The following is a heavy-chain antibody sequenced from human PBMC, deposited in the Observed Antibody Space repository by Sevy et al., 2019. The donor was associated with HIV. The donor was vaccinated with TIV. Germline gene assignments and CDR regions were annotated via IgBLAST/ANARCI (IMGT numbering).Heavy chain of an antibody. CDR2: INPNSGGT. V-gene: IGHV1-2*04. CDR3: ARERMSSRGYMDV. D-gene: IGHD6-13*01. J-gene: IGHJ6*03. CDR1: GYTFTGYY. Sequence: ASVKVSCKASGYTFTGYYMHWVRQAPGQGLEWMGWINPNSGGTNYAQKFQGWVTMTRDTSISTAYMELSGLRSDDTAVYYCARERMSSRGYMDVWGKGTTVTVSS.